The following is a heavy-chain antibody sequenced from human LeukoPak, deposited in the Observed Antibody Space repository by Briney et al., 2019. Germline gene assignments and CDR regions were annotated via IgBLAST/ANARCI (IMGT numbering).Heavy chain of an antibody. CDR3: ARVAAAGTLDP. CDR1: GFTFSDHY. V-gene: IGHV3-23*01. D-gene: IGHD6-13*01. J-gene: IGHJ5*02. CDR2: ISGSGGST. Sequence: GGSLRLSCAASGFTFSDHYMSWVRQAPGKGLEWVSTISGSGGSTYYADSVKGRFSISRDNSNNTLYLQMNSLRAEDTAVYYCARVAAAGTLDPWGQGTLVTVSS.